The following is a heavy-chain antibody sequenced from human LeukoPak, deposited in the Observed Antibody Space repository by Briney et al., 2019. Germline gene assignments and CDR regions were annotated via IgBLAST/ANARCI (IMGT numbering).Heavy chain of an antibody. J-gene: IGHJ6*04. V-gene: IGHV3-23*01. D-gene: IGHD3-10*02. CDR2: ISGSGGST. CDR1: GFTFRVYA. Sequence: GGSLRLSCAVSGFTFRVYATSCGRQAPGKGLEWVSAISGSGGSTYYAESVKGRFVISRDNSKSMLFLQLNSLRAEDTALYCCARDLHYYVAMDLWGKGNTVTVSS. CDR3: ARDLHYYVAMDL.